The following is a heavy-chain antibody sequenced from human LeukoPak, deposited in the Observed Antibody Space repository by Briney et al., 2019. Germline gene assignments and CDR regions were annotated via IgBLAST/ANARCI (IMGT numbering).Heavy chain of an antibody. CDR1: GGSISSSSYY. CDR3: AKITMVRGVIIDY. V-gene: IGHV4-39*07. Sequence: SETLSLTCTVSGGSISSSSYYWGWIRQPPGTGLEWIGSIYYSGSTYYNPSLKSRVTISVDTSKNQFSLKLSSVTAADTAVYYCAKITMVRGVIIDYWGQGTLVTVSS. D-gene: IGHD3-10*01. J-gene: IGHJ4*02. CDR2: IYYSGST.